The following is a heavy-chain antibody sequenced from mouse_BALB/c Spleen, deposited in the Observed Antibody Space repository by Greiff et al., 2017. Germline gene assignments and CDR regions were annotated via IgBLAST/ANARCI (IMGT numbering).Heavy chain of an antibody. Sequence: EVQLQQSGPELVKPGASVKMSCKASGYTFTSYVMHWVKQKPGQGLEWIGYINPYNDGTKYNEKFKGKATLTSDKSSSTAYMELSSLTSEDSAVYYCAFYYDYAWFAYWGQGTLVTVSA. D-gene: IGHD2-4*01. CDR2: INPYNDGT. CDR3: AFYYDYAWFAY. CDR1: GYTFTSYV. V-gene: IGHV1-14*01. J-gene: IGHJ3*01.